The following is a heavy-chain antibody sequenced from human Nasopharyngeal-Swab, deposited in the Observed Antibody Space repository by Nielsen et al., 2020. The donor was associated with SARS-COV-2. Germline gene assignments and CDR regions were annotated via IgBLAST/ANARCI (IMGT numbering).Heavy chain of an antibody. CDR2: IRSKAYGGTT. D-gene: IGHD2-2*01. V-gene: IGHV3-49*03. J-gene: IGHJ4*02. Sequence: GGSLRLSCTASGFTFGDYAMSWFRQAPGKGLEWVGFIRSKAYGGTTEYAASVKGRFTISRDDSKSIAYLQMNSLKTEDTAVYYCTGEPDIVVVPAAISFDYWGQGTLVTVSS. CDR1: GFTFGDYA. CDR3: TGEPDIVVVPAAISFDY.